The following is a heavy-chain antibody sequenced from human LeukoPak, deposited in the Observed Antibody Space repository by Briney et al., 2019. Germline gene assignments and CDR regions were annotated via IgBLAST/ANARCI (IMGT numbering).Heavy chain of an antibody. V-gene: IGHV3-64D*06. Sequence: GGSLRLSCSASGFTFSSYAMHWVRQAPGKGLEYVSAISPDGGNTYYADSVKGRFSISRDNSRNTLYLQMSSLRPEDTAVYYCVPKGTEGYWGQGTLVTVSS. CDR2: ISPDGGNT. J-gene: IGHJ4*02. CDR1: GFTFSSYA. CDR3: VPKGTEGY.